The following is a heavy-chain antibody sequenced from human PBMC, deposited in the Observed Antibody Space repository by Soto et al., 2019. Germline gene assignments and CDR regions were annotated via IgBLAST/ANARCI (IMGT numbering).Heavy chain of an antibody. Sequence: QVQLVESGGGVVQPGRSLRLSCAASGFTFSSYGMHWVRQAPGKGLEWVAVIWYDGSNKYYADSVKGRFTISRDNSKNTLYLQMNSLRAEDTAVYYCARDRGGLWNYYYGMDVWGQGTTVTVSS. CDR3: ARDRGGLWNYYYGMDV. CDR1: GFTFSSYG. V-gene: IGHV3-33*01. CDR2: IWYDGSNK. D-gene: IGHD3-10*01. J-gene: IGHJ6*02.